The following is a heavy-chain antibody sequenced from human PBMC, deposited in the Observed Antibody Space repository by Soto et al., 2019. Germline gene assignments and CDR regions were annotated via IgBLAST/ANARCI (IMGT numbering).Heavy chain of an antibody. Sequence: EVQLVESGGGLVQPGGSLKLSCAASGFTFSGSAMHWVRQASGKGLEWVGRIRSKANSYATAYAASVKGRFTISRDDAKSTAELQMNSLKTEDTAVYYCTRFKGGESRGYGLEGYDYWGQGTLVTVSS. V-gene: IGHV3-73*02. CDR1: GFTFSGSA. CDR3: TRFKGGESRGYGLEGYDY. D-gene: IGHD3-22*01. J-gene: IGHJ4*02. CDR2: IRSKANSYAT.